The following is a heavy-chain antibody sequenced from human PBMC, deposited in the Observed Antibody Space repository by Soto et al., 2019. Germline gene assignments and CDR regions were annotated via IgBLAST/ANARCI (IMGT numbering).Heavy chain of an antibody. V-gene: IGHV4-59*01. CDR3: ARGLGKNDFDP. Sequence: QVQLQESGPGLVKPSETLSLTCTVSGGSISGYYWSWIRQPPGQGLEWIGYIYYTGTTNYNPSLKRRVTISVDTSKNQFTLKLSSVTAADTAVYHGARGLGKNDFDPWGQGTLVTVSS. CDR2: IYYTGTT. CDR1: GGSISGYY. D-gene: IGHD1-1*01. J-gene: IGHJ5*02.